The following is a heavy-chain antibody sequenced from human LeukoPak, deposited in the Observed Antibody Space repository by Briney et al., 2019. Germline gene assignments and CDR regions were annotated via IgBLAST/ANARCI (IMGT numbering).Heavy chain of an antibody. D-gene: IGHD1-26*01. CDR1: GFTFDDYA. Sequence: GGSLRLSCAATGFTFDDYAMHWVRHAPGKGLEWVSGISWNSGIIECADSVKGRFTISRDNAKNSLYLQMNSLRAEDTAFYYCAKGQGSGSHYNWFDPWGQGALVTVSS. J-gene: IGHJ5*02. V-gene: IGHV3-9*01. CDR3: AKGQGSGSHYNWFDP. CDR2: ISWNSGII.